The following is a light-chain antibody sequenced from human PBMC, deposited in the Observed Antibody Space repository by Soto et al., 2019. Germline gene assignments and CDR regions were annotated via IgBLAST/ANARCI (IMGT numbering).Light chain of an antibody. Sequence: QSALTQPASVSGSPGQSITISCTGTSSDVGGYNYVSWYLQHPGKAPKLMIYDVSNRPSGVSNRFSGSKSGNTASLTISGLQAEDEADYYCSSYTSSSTPPYVFGTGTKLTVL. CDR3: SSYTSSSTPPYV. J-gene: IGLJ1*01. CDR2: DVS. CDR1: SSDVGGYNY. V-gene: IGLV2-14*01.